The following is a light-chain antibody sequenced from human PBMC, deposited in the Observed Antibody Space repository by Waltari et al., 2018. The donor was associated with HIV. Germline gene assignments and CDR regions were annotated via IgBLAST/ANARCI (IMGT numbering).Light chain of an antibody. CDR2: GNS. J-gene: IGLJ3*02. V-gene: IGLV1-40*01. CDR3: QSYDSSLSNWV. Sequence: QSVLTQPPSVSGAPGQRVTIPCTGSSPNIGAGYDVPWYQQLQGTAPKLLIYGNSNRPSGVPDRFSGSKSGTSASLAITGLQPDDETDYYCQSYDSSLSNWVFGGGTKLTVL. CDR1: SPNIGAGYD.